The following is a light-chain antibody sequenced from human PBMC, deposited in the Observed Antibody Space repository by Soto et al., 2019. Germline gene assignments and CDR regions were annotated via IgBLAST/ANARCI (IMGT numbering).Light chain of an antibody. V-gene: IGKV1-5*03. CDR1: QSVGHW. CDR2: KAS. J-gene: IGKJ2*01. CDR3: QHYTTYPYT. Sequence: DIQMTQSPSTLSASVRDRVTISCRASQSVGHWLAWYQQKPGKAPKLLSYKASTRESGVPSRFSGSGFGTEFTLTISSLQPDDFAAYYCQHYTTYPYTFGQGSRLEI.